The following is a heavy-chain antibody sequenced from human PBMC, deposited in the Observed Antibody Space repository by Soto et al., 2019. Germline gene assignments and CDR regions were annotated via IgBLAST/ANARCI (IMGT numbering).Heavy chain of an antibody. D-gene: IGHD3-16*01. J-gene: IGHJ6*02. V-gene: IGHV3-74*01. CDR3: ARDSFYTRWIPPVPGSYGMDV. CDR1: GFTFSSYW. CDR2: INSDGSST. Sequence: PGGSLRLSCAASGFTFSSYWMHWVRQAPGKGLVWVSRINSDGSSTSYADSVKGRFTISRDNAKNTLYLQMNSLGAEDTAVYYCARDSFYTRWIPPVPGSYGMDVWGQGTTVTVS.